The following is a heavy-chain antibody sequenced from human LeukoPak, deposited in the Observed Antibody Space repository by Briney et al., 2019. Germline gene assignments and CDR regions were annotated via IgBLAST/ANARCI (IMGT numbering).Heavy chain of an antibody. CDR2: IWYDGSNK. V-gene: IGHV3-33*01. J-gene: IGHJ4*02. Sequence: GGSLRLSCAASGFTFSSYGMHWVRQAPGKGLEWVAVIWYDGSNKYYADPVKGRFTISRDNSKNTLYLQMNSLRAEDTAVYYCARAGLTTVTTYYFDYWGQGTLVTVSS. D-gene: IGHD4-4*01. CDR3: ARAGLTTVTTYYFDY. CDR1: GFTFSSYG.